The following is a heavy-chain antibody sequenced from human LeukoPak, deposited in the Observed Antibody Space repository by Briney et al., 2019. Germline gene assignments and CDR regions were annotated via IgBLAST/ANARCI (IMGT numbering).Heavy chain of an antibody. Sequence: GGSLRLSCAASGFAFSNYEMNWVRQAPGRGLDWVSYISRGGTTTSYAASVKGRFTVSRDNAKNSLFLQVNSLRAEDTAIYYCARAQDITNYYYALDVWGQGTTVTVSS. CDR1: GFAFSNYE. CDR2: ISRGGTTT. D-gene: IGHD2-15*01. V-gene: IGHV3-48*03. CDR3: ARAQDITNYYYALDV. J-gene: IGHJ6*02.